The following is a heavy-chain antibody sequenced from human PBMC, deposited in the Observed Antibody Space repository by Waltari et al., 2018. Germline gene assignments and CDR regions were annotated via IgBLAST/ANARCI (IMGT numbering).Heavy chain of an antibody. CDR2: INPNSGGT. CDR3: ASRSVVVTDAFDY. D-gene: IGHD2-21*02. CDR1: GYTFTGYY. J-gene: IGHJ4*02. Sequence: QVQLVQSGAEVKKPGASVKVSCKTSGYTFTGYYMHWVRQAPGQGLEWMGWINPNSGGTNDAQKFQGRVTMTRDTSISTAYMELSRLRSDDTAVYYCASRSVVVTDAFDYWGQGTLVTVSS. V-gene: IGHV1-2*02.